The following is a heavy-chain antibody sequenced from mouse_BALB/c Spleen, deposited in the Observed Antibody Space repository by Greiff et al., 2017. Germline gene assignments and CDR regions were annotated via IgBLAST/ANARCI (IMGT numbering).Heavy chain of an antibody. D-gene: IGHD2-4*01. J-gene: IGHJ2*01. V-gene: IGHV5-15*02. CDR3: ARFSMITPFDY. CDR1: GFTFSDYG. Sequence: EVQVVESGGGLVQPGGSRKLSCAASGFTFSDYGMAWVRQAPGKGPEWVAFISNLAYSIYYADTVTGRFTISRENAKNTLYLEMSSLRSEDTAMYYCARFSMITPFDYWGQGTTLTVSS. CDR2: ISNLAYSI.